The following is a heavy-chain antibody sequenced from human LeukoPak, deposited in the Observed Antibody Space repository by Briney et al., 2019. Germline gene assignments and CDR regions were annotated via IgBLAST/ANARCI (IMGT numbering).Heavy chain of an antibody. J-gene: IGHJ1*01. CDR1: GYTFTTDY. CDR3: ARVENSGSLAEYFQH. V-gene: IGHV1-46*01. D-gene: IGHD1-26*01. Sequence: ASVKVSCKASGYTFTTDYIHWVRQAPGQGLEWMGIINPSGGSTTYAQKFQGRVIMTGDTSTSTVYMELRSLRSEDTAVYYCARVENSGSLAEYFQHWGQGTLVTVSS. CDR2: INPSGGST.